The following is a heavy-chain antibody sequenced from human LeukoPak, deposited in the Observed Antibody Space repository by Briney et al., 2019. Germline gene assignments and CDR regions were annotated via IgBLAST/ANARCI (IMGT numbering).Heavy chain of an antibody. CDR3: AKPPGDKDRGYFDY. CDR1: GGTFSSYA. Sequence: SVKVSCKASGGTFSSYAISWVRQAPGQGLEWMGRIIPILGIANYAQKFQGRVTITADKSTSTAYMELSSLRSEDTAVYYCAKPPGDKDRGYFDYWGQGTLVTVSS. D-gene: IGHD7-27*01. J-gene: IGHJ4*02. CDR2: IIPILGIA. V-gene: IGHV1-69*04.